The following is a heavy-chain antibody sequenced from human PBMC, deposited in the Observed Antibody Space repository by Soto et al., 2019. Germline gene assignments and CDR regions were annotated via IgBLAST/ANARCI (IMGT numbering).Heavy chain of an antibody. CDR1: GGSISSGGYY. CDR3: ARGRVVVAATVFWFDP. CDR2: IYYSGST. D-gene: IGHD2-15*01. Sequence: PSETLSLTCTVSGGSISSGGYYWSWIRQHPGKGLEWIGYIYYSGSTYYNPSLKSRVTISVDTSKNQFSLKLSSVTAADTAVYYCARGRVVVAATVFWFDPWGQGTLVTVS. J-gene: IGHJ5*02. V-gene: IGHV4-31*03.